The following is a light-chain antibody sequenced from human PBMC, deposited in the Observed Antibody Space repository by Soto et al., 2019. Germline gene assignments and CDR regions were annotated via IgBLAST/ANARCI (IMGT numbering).Light chain of an antibody. CDR2: GVT. CDR1: RSDIGSYNN. CDR3: FSYAGSSIWV. V-gene: IGLV2-23*02. J-gene: IGLJ3*02. Sequence: QSVLTQPASVSGSPGQSITISCSGSRSDIGSYNNVAWYQQHPGKAPRVMIFGVTKRPSGISDRFFGSKSGSTASLTISGLQAEDEADYFCFSYAGSSIWVFXGGTKVTVL.